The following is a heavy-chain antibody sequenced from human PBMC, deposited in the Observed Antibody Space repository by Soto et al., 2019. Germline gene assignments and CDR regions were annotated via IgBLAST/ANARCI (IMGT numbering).Heavy chain of an antibody. CDR1: GGSFSGYY. D-gene: IGHD3-10*01. CDR3: ARGLDYYGSGSPPPMYFDY. J-gene: IGHJ4*02. CDR2: INHSGST. Sequence: SETLSLTCAVYGGSFSGYYWSWIRQPPGKGLEWIGEINHSGSTNYNPSLKSRVTISVDTSKNQFSLKLSSVTAADTAVYYCARGLDYYGSGSPPPMYFDYWGQGTLVT. V-gene: IGHV4-34*01.